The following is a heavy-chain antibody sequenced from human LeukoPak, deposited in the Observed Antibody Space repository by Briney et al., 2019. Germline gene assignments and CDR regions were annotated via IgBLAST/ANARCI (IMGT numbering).Heavy chain of an antibody. D-gene: IGHD3-22*01. CDR1: GGSISSSSYY. V-gene: IGHV4-39*01. CDR2: IYYSGST. CDR3: ARLGVGTYYYDSSGYR. Sequence: PSETLSLTCTVSGGSISSSSYYWGWIRQPPGKGLEWIGSIYYSGSTYYNPSLKSRVTISVDTSKNQFSLKLSSVTAADTAVYYCARLGVGTYYYDSSGYRWGQGTLVTVSS. J-gene: IGHJ4*02.